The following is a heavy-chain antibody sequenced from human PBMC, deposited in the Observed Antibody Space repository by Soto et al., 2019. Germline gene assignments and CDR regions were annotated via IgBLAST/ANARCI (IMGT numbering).Heavy chain of an antibody. CDR1: GGSISSSSNY. J-gene: IGHJ4*02. CDR2: IYYCGST. V-gene: IGHV4-39*01. Sequence: PPETLSPTCTASGGSISSSSNYWGWIRQPPGKGLEWIGSIYYCGSTYYNPSLKSRVTISVDTSKNQFSLKLSSVTAADTAVYYCARPNGSGSYPGYHFDYWGQGTLVTVSS. D-gene: IGHD3-10*01. CDR3: ARPNGSGSYPGYHFDY.